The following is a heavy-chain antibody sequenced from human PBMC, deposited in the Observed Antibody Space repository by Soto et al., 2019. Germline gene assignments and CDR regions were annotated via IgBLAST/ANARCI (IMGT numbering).Heavy chain of an antibody. J-gene: IGHJ1*01. Sequence: ESGGGLVQPGGSLRLSCAASGFTFSSYWMSWVRQAPGKGLEWVANIKQDGSEKYYVDSVKGRFTISRDNAKNSLYLQMNSLRAEDTAVYYCARESRLGYCSGGSCYPDYRHWGQGTLVTVSS. V-gene: IGHV3-7*01. CDR1: GFTFSSYW. CDR2: IKQDGSEK. D-gene: IGHD2-15*01. CDR3: ARESRLGYCSGGSCYPDYRH.